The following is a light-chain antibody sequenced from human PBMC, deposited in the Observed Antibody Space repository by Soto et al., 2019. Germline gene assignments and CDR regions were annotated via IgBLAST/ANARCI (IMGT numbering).Light chain of an antibody. CDR3: SSDAGNYNYV. V-gene: IGLV2-8*01. Sequence: QSALTQPPSASGSPGQSVTIPCTGTSSDVGGYDHVSWYQQHPGKAPQLMIYEVTKRPAGVPDRFSGSKSGNTAALTVSGLHAEDEADYFCSSDAGNYNYVFGTGTKLTVL. J-gene: IGLJ1*01. CDR1: SSDVGGYDH. CDR2: EVT.